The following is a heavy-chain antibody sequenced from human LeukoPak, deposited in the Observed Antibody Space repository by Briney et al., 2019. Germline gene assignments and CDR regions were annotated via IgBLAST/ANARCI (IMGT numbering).Heavy chain of an antibody. CDR3: ANAGPGYNSGSNYYYGMDV. CDR2: INSDGDIT. Sequence: GGSLRLSCAASGFTFSSYAMNWVRQAPGKGLEWVSGINSDGDITYYVDSVKGRFTISRDNSKNMLYLQMNSLRAEDTAAYYCANAGPGYNSGSNYYYGMDVWGQGTTVTVSS. J-gene: IGHJ6*02. V-gene: IGHV3-23*01. D-gene: IGHD6-19*01. CDR1: GFTFSSYA.